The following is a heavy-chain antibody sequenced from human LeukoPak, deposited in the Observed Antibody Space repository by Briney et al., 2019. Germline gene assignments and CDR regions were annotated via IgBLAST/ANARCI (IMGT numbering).Heavy chain of an antibody. CDR2: IYYSGST. V-gene: IGHV4-59*01. CDR1: GGSISSYY. J-gene: IGHJ4*02. D-gene: IGHD6-13*01. CDR3: ARSRGYFDY. Sequence: TSETLSLTCTVSGGSISSYYWSWIRQPPGKGLEWIGYIYYSGSTNYNPSLKSQVTISVDTSKNQFSLKLSSVTAADTALYYCARSRGYFDYWGQGTLVTVSS.